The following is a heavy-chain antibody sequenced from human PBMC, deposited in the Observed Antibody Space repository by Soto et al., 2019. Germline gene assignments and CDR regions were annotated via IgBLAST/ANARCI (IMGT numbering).Heavy chain of an antibody. CDR2: INHTGGT. CDR3: ATRITVFGLLIPPFDP. J-gene: IGHJ5*02. CDR1: GGSVNGYY. V-gene: IGHV4-34*02. D-gene: IGHD3-3*01. Sequence: QVHLQQWGAGLLKPSETLSLTCAVYGGSVNGYYWNWIRQPPGKGLEWIGEINHTGGTHYNLSLKSRVTMSVDTPNNQFSLRLSSVTAADTAIYYCATRITVFGLLIPPFDPWGQGTQVTVSS.